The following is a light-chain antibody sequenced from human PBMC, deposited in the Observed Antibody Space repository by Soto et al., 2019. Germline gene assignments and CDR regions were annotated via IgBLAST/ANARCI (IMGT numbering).Light chain of an antibody. Sequence: EIVMTQSPATLSVSPGERATLSCRASQSVSSNLAWYQQKPGQAPRLLIYGASTRATGIPARFSGSGSGTEFTLTISSLQSEDFAVYYCQQYTTWSPTTFGQGTKVDIK. CDR3: QQYTTWSPTT. V-gene: IGKV3-15*01. CDR2: GAS. CDR1: QSVSSN. J-gene: IGKJ1*01.